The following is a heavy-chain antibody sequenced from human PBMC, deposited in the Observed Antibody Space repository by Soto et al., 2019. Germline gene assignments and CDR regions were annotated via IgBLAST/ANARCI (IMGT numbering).Heavy chain of an antibody. Sequence: PSETLSLTCTVSGGSISSSSYYWGWIRQPPGKGLEWIGGIYYSGSTYYNPSLKSRVTISVDTSKNQFSLKLSSVTAADTAVYYCARLSSTSPSWYYYYLDVWGKGTTVTVSS. V-gene: IGHV4-39*01. CDR1: GGSISSSSYY. J-gene: IGHJ6*03. CDR3: ARLSSTSPSWYYYYLDV. D-gene: IGHD2-2*01. CDR2: IYYSGST.